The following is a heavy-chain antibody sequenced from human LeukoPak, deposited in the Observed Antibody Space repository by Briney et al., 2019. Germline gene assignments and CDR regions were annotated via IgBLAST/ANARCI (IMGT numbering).Heavy chain of an antibody. J-gene: IGHJ4*02. Sequence: PGGSLRLSCAAPGFTLSDHYIDWVRQAPGKGLEWVGRTRDKTNGYTTEYAASVKGRFSISRDDSKNSLYLQMNSLKTEDTAVYYCIRLRYNSVWDVDYWGQGTLVTVSS. CDR3: IRLRYNSVWDVDY. CDR2: TRDKTNGYTT. D-gene: IGHD6-19*01. V-gene: IGHV3-72*01. CDR1: GFTLSDHY.